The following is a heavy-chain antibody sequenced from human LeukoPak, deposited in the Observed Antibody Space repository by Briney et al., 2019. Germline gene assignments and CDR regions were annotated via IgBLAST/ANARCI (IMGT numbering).Heavy chain of an antibody. V-gene: IGHV3-7*01. CDR2: IKQDGSEK. CDR3: ARDPEGTITPEN. Sequence: GGSLRLSCAASGFTYSSYWMSWARQAPGKGLEWVASIKQDGSEKYHVDSVKGRFTISRDNAKNSMYLQMNSLRAEDTAVYYCARDPEGTITPENGGQGTLVTVSA. CDR1: GFTYSSYW. D-gene: IGHD1-7*01. J-gene: IGHJ4*02.